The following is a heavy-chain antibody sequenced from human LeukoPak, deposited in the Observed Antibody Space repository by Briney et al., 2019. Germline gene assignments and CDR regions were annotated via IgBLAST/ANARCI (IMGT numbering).Heavy chain of an antibody. CDR1: GGSISSGDHY. J-gene: IGHJ3*02. D-gene: IGHD3-9*01. Sequence: PSETLSLTCTVSGGSISSGDHYWSWIRQPPGKGLEWIGYIYYSGSTYYNPSLKSRVTISVDTSKNQFSLKLSSVTAADTAVYYCARRDYYDILTGSPKAFDIWGQGTMVTVSS. V-gene: IGHV4-30-4*01. CDR3: ARRDYYDILTGSPKAFDI. CDR2: IYYSGST.